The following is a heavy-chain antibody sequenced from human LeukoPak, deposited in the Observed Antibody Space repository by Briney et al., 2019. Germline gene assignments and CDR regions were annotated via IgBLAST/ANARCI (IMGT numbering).Heavy chain of an antibody. V-gene: IGHV4-61*02. CDR1: GGSISSGSYY. CDR2: IYTSGST. D-gene: IGHD5-18*01. Sequence: PSETLSLTCTVSGGSISSGSYYWSWIRQPPGKGPVWIGRIYTSGSTNYNPSLKSRATISADTSKNQFSLKPSSVTAADARVYYCARESTGYGYWVWSFDYWGQGTLVTVSS. J-gene: IGHJ4*02. CDR3: ARESTGYGYWVWSFDY.